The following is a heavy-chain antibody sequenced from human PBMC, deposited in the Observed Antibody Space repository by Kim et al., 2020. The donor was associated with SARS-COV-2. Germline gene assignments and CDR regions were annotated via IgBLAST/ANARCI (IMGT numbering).Heavy chain of an antibody. J-gene: IGHJ6*02. CDR3: AKGPGVGATTVDYYGMDG. Sequence: GGSLRLSCAASGFTFSSYGMHWVRQAPGKGLEWVAVISYDGSNKYYADSVKGRFTISRDNSKNTLYLQMNSLRAEDTAVYYCAKGPGVGATTVDYYGMDGWRQGTTVTVS. CDR2: ISYDGSNK. CDR1: GFTFSSYG. V-gene: IGHV3-30*18. D-gene: IGHD1-26*01.